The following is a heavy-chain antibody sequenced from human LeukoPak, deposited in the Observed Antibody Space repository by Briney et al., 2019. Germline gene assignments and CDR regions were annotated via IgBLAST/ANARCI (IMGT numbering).Heavy chain of an antibody. CDR2: IYYSGST. CDR1: GGSISSSSYY. CDR3: AREEAWGYVGY. Sequence: PLETLSLTCTVSGGSISSSSYYWGWIRQPPGKGLEWIGSIYYSGSTYYNPSLKSRVTISVDTSKNQFSLKLSSVTAADTAVYYCAREEAWGYVGYWGQGTLVTVSS. D-gene: IGHD7-27*01. V-gene: IGHV4-39*07. J-gene: IGHJ4*02.